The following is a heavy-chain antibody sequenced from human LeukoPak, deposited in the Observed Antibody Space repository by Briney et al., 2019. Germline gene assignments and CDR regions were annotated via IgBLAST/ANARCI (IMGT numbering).Heavy chain of an antibody. CDR3: AKGLQWELPFDY. V-gene: IGHV3-23*01. J-gene: IGHJ4*02. D-gene: IGHD1-26*01. CDR1: GFTFSSYA. CDR2: LSRSGGKT. Sequence: GGSLRLSCAASGFTFSSYAMSWVRQAPGKGLEWVSALSRSGGKTYYADSVKGRFTISRDSSKNTLYLQVNSLRAEDTALYYCAKGLQWELPFDYWGQGTLVTVSS.